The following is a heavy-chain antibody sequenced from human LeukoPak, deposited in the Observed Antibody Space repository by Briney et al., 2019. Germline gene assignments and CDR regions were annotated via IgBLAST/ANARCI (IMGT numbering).Heavy chain of an antibody. CDR2: INHSGST. D-gene: IGHD1-26*01. Sequence: SETLSLTCAVYGGSFSGYYWSWIRQPPGKGLEWIGEINHSGSTNYNPSLKSRVTISVDTSKNQFSLKLSSVTAADTAVYYCASPRGYSGSYWGDDAFDIWGQGTMVTVSS. CDR1: GGSFSGYY. J-gene: IGHJ3*02. V-gene: IGHV4-34*01. CDR3: ASPRGYSGSYWGDDAFDI.